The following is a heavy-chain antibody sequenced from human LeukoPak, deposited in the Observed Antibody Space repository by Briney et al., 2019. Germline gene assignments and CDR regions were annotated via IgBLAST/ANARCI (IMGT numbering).Heavy chain of an antibody. CDR2: IYSGGNT. Sequence: GGSLRLSCAASGFTVSGNYMSWVRQAPGKGLEWVSVIYSGGNTYYADSVKGRFSISRDKSKNTLYLQMNSLRAEDTAVYYCSREWGNGNDLRPDYWGQGTLVTVSS. J-gene: IGHJ4*02. D-gene: IGHD1-1*01. CDR3: SREWGNGNDLRPDY. V-gene: IGHV3-53*01. CDR1: GFTVSGNY.